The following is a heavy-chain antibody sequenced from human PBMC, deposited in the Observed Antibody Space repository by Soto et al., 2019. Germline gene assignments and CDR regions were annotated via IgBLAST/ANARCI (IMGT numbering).Heavy chain of an antibody. CDR2: TYYRSKWYY. Sequence: PSQTLSLTCAMSGDSVSSNSATWNWIRQSPSRGLEWLGRTYYRSKWYYDYAVSVKSRVSIDPDTAKNQLSLQLKSVTPEDTAVYYWARALSGSYYIFDYWGQGTSVTVSS. CDR1: GDSVSSNSAT. D-gene: IGHD3-10*01. V-gene: IGHV6-1*01. CDR3: ARALSGSYYIFDY. J-gene: IGHJ4*02.